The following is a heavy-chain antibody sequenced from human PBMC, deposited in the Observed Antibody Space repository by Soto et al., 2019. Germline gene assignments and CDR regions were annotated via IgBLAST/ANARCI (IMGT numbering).Heavy chain of an antibody. Sequence: GASVKVSCKASGGTFSSYAISWVRQAPGQGLEWMGGIIPIFGTANYAQKFQGGVTITADKSTSTAYMELSSLRSEDTAVYYCARTPAMVREYAYYYYGMDVWGQGTTVTVSS. D-gene: IGHD3-10*01. CDR1: GGTFSSYA. CDR2: IIPIFGTA. CDR3: ARTPAMVREYAYYYYGMDV. V-gene: IGHV1-69*06. J-gene: IGHJ6*02.